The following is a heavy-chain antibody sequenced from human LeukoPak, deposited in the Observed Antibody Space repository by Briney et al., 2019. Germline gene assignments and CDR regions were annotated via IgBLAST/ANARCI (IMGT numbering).Heavy chain of an antibody. D-gene: IGHD3-16*01. CDR2: MNPNSGNT. Sequence: ASVKVSCKASGGTFSSYAISWVRQATGQGLEWMGWMNPNSGNTGYAQKFQGRVTMTRNTSISTAYMELSSLRSEDTAVYYCAREVGDGMDVWGQGTTVTVSS. CDR3: AREVGDGMDV. J-gene: IGHJ6*02. V-gene: IGHV1-8*02. CDR1: GGTFSSYA.